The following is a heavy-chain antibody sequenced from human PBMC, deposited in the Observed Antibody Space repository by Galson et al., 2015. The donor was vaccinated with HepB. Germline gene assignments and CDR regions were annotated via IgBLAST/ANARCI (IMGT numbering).Heavy chain of an antibody. Sequence: SETLSLTCGVFNGSVSSSTYYWAWIRQPPGKGLEWIGSIYYTGGTYYNPSLRSRVTISVDTSKNQFSLKLSSVTAADTAVYYCARRLDWINNYNWFDPWGQGTLVTVSS. CDR2: IYYTGGT. D-gene: IGHD1-1*01. J-gene: IGHJ5*02. CDR3: ARRLDWINNYNWFDP. V-gene: IGHV4-39*01. CDR1: NGSVSSSTYY.